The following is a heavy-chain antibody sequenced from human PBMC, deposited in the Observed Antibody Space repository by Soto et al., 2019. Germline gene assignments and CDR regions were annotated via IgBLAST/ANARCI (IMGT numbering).Heavy chain of an antibody. CDR2: ISAYNGNT. V-gene: IGHV1-18*01. Sequence: ASVKVSCKASGYTFTSYGISWVRQAPGQGLEWMGWISAYNGNTNYAQKLQGRVTMTTDTSTSTAYMELRSLRSDDTAVYYCARDPTPLSINWFDPWGQGTLVNVSS. CDR1: GYTFTSYG. J-gene: IGHJ5*02. D-gene: IGHD2-15*01. CDR3: ARDPTPLSINWFDP.